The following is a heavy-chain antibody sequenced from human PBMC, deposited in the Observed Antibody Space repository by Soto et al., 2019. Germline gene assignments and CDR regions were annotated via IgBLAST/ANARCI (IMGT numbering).Heavy chain of an antibody. CDR1: GYTLTELS. D-gene: IGHD3-10*01. CDR2: FDPEDGET. Sequence: GASVKVSCKVSGYTLTELSMHWVRQAPGKGLEWMGGFDPEDGETIYAQKFQGRVTMTEDTSTDTAYMELSSLRSEDTAVYYCATRILWFGELFSFDYWGQGTLVTVSS. V-gene: IGHV1-24*01. CDR3: ATRILWFGELFSFDY. J-gene: IGHJ4*02.